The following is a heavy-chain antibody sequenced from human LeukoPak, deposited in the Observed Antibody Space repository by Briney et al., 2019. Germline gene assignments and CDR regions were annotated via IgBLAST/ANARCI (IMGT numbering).Heavy chain of an antibody. CDR2: ISSSATSI. J-gene: IGHJ4*02. V-gene: IGHV3-48*03. CDR3: ARRSIAVAGPFDY. CDR1: GFTFRSYD. D-gene: IGHD6-19*01. Sequence: GGSLRLSCVASGFTFRSYDMNWVRQAPGKGLEWVSFISSSATSIEYADSVKGRFTISRDNAINSLYLQMNSLRAEDTAVYYCARRSIAVAGPFDYWGQGTLVTVSS.